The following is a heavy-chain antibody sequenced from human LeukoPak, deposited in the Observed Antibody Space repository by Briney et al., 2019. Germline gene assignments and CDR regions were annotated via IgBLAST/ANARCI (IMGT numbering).Heavy chain of an antibody. V-gene: IGHV4-59*08. CDR3: VRRDTGWNYFDY. J-gene: IGHJ4*02. CDR2: IYYTGKI. Sequence: PSETLSLTCAVSGGSINSHYWGWIRQPPGKGLQWIGDIYYTGKINYNPSLKSRVTITLDTSKDHLSLNLTSVLAADTAIYYCVRRDTGWNYFDYWGQGILVTVSS. CDR1: GGSINSHY. D-gene: IGHD6-19*01.